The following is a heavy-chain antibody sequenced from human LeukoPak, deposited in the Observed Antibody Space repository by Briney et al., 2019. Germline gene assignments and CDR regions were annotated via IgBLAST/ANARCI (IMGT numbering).Heavy chain of an antibody. D-gene: IGHD2-21*02. J-gene: IGHJ4*02. V-gene: IGHV3-48*03. Sequence: PGGSLRLSCAASGFTFSSYEMNWVRQAPGQGLEWVSYISSSGSTMYYADSVKGRFTISRDNAKSSLYLQMNSLRAEDTAVYYCATLPRRVTRNDYWGQGTLVTVSS. CDR2: ISSSGSTM. CDR1: GFTFSSYE. CDR3: ATLPRRVTRNDY.